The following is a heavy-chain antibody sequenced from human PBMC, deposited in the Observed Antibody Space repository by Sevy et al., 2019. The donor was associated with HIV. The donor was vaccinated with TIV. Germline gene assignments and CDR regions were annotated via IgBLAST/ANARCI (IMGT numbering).Heavy chain of an antibody. CDR1: GFTFSSYA. CDR2: ISYDGSNK. D-gene: IGHD6-19*01. Sequence: GGSLRLSCAASGFTFSSYAMHWVRQAPGKGLEWVAVISYDGSNKYYADSVKGRFTISRDNSRNTLYLQMNGLGAEDKAVNYWATDLLALAGRHQLSYYYCYGMDVWGQGTTVTVSS. J-gene: IGHJ6*02. CDR3: ATDLLALAGRHQLSYYYCYGMDV. V-gene: IGHV3-30-3*01.